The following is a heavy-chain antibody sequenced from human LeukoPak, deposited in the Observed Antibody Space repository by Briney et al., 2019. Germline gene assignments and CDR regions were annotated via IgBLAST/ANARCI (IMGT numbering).Heavy chain of an antibody. CDR3: ARELTASDGYMDV. Sequence: GGSLRLSCAASGFTFSCYWMRWVRQAPGKGLEWVANIKQDGSEKYYVDSVKGRFTISRDNAKNSLYLQMNSLRAEDTPVYYCARELTASDGYMDVWGKGTTVTVSS. J-gene: IGHJ6*03. CDR2: IKQDGSEK. CDR1: GFTFSCYW. V-gene: IGHV3-7*01. D-gene: IGHD6-6*01.